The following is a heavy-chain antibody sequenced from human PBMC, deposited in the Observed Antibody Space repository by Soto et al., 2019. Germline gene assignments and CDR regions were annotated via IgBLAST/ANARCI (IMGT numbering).Heavy chain of an antibody. D-gene: IGHD6-19*01. CDR3: ARGKRYSSGWYILPFDY. V-gene: IGHV4-30-4*01. J-gene: IGHJ4*02. CDR2: IYFSGNT. CDR1: GVSISSGDYY. Sequence: SETLSLTCAVSGVSISSGDYYWSWIRQPPGKGLEWIGCIYFSGNTYYNPSLKSRVTISVDTPKNQFSLKLSSVTAADTAVYYCARGKRYSSGWYILPFDYWGQGTLVTVSS.